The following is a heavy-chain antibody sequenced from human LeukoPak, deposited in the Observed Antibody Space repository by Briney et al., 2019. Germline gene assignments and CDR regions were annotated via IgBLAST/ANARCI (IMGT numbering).Heavy chain of an antibody. Sequence: ASVKVSCKASGYTFIDYFIHWMRQTPGQGLEWLGWINPNSGVTRYAQEFQGRVTLTRDTAAYMELSSLKYDDTAVYYCARAVSGTLGGAFDIWGQGTAVTVSS. CDR2: INPNSGVT. D-gene: IGHD1-14*01. CDR3: ARAVSGTLGGAFDI. J-gene: IGHJ3*02. V-gene: IGHV1-2*02. CDR1: GYTFIDYF.